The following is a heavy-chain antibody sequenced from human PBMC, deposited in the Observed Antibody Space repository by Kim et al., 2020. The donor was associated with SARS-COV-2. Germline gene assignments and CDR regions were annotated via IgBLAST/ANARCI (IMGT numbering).Heavy chain of an antibody. CDR1: GFIFSDSA. J-gene: IGHJ4*02. D-gene: IGHD1-26*01. CDR3: AKDSIRGGSGMGWIDS. V-gene: IGHV3-23*01. Sequence: GGSLRLSCAASGFIFSDSAMNWVRQAPGKGLEWVAAVSASGGRTFYADSVKGHFTVSRDNSKNTLYLHLNSLRAEDTARYFCAKDSIRGGSGMGWIDSWGQGTLVTVSS. CDR2: VSASGGRT.